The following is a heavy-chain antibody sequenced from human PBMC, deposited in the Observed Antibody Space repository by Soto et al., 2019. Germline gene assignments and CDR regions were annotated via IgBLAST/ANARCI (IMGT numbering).Heavy chain of an antibody. Sequence: GGSLSLSCAASGFTCRSYDMSWVRQAPGKGLEWVSTILVGGSTHYPDSVKGRFTISRDNSKNTVFLQMNSLTAGDTAVYYCAKATATGGGAFDICGQGTMVTVSS. CDR1: GFTCRSYD. CDR2: ILVGGST. V-gene: IGHV3-23*01. D-gene: IGHD2-8*02. CDR3: AKATATGGGAFDI. J-gene: IGHJ3*02.